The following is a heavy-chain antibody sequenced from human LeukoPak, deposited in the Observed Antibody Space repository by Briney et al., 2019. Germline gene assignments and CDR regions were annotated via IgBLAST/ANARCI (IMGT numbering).Heavy chain of an antibody. CDR2: IRGDGGST. V-gene: IGHV3-43*02. Sequence: GRSLRLSCAASGLTFDDYAMHWVRQAPGKGLEWVSLIRGDGGSTDYADSVKGRFTISRDNSKNSLYLEMNSLRDEDTAVYYCGRGRGAYSSGYFVDFWGQGTLVTVSS. J-gene: IGHJ4*02. D-gene: IGHD6-19*01. CDR3: GRGRGAYSSGYFVDF. CDR1: GLTFDDYA.